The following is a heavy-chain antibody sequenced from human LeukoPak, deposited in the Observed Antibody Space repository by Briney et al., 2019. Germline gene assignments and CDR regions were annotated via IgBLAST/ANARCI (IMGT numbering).Heavy chain of an antibody. CDR2: ISDDGSRQ. CDR3: VREQPGDGWSGFDY. J-gene: IGHJ4*02. Sequence: GGSLRLSCAASGFTFRSYAMHWVRQAPGKGLEWVAVISDDGSRQHYADFLEGRFTISRDNSKNTVSLQMSSLTSEDTAVCFCVREQPGDGWSGFDYWGQGTLVTVYS. V-gene: IGHV3-30*15. CDR1: GFTFRSYA. D-gene: IGHD6-19*01.